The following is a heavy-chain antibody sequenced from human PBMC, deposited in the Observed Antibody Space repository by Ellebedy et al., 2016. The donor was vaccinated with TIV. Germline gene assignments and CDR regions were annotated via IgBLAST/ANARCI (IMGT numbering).Heavy chain of an antibody. V-gene: IGHV3-23*01. J-gene: IGHJ5*02. CDR2: IGGIGGDS. D-gene: IGHD3/OR15-3a*01. CDR3: ARGTWTRGS. Sequence: GESLKISCAASGFTFRNYAMNWVRQAPGKGLEWVSFIGGIGGDSHYADSVKGRYNISRDNAKNSLSLQMNSLRAEDTAVYYCARGTWTRGSWGQGTLVTVSS. CDR1: GFTFRNYA.